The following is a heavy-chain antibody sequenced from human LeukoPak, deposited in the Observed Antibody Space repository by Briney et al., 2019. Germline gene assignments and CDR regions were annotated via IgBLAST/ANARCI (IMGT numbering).Heavy chain of an antibody. D-gene: IGHD1-14*01. CDR1: GGSISSSSYY. Sequence: SETLSLTCTVSGGSISSSSYYWGWIRQPPGKGLEWIGSIYYSGSTNYNPSLKSQVTISVDTSKNQFSLKLSSVTAADTAVYYCARLYKGGFDYWGQGTLVTVSS. V-gene: IGHV4-39*07. J-gene: IGHJ4*02. CDR2: IYYSGST. CDR3: ARLYKGGFDY.